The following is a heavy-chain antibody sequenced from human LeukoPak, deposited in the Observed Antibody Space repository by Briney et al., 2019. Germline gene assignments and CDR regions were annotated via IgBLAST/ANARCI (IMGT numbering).Heavy chain of an antibody. J-gene: IGHJ4*02. CDR2: INHSGST. V-gene: IGHV4-34*01. CDR3: ARGLGSYDSSGYYFDY. CDR1: GGSFSGYY. Sequence: SETLSLTCAVYGGSFSGYYWSWIRQPPGKGLEWMGEINHSGSTNYNPSLKSRVTISVDTSKNQSSLKLSSVTAADTAVYYCARGLGSYDSSGYYFDYWGQGTLVTVSS. D-gene: IGHD3-22*01.